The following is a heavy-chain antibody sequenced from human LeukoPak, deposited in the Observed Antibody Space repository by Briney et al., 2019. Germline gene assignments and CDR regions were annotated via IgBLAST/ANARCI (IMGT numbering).Heavy chain of an antibody. V-gene: IGHV3-23*01. J-gene: IGHJ4*02. CDR3: AKSEWELSYFDY. D-gene: IGHD1-26*01. CDR2: ISGSGGST. CDR1: GFTFSSYA. Sequence: PGGSLRLSCAASGFTFSSYAMSWVRQAPGKGLEWVSAISGSGGSTYYADFVKGRFTISRDNSKNTLYLQMNSLRAEDTAVYYCAKSEWELSYFDYWGQGTLVTVSS.